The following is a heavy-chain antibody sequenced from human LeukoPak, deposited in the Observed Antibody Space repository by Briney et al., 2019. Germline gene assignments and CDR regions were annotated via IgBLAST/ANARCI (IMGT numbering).Heavy chain of an antibody. D-gene: IGHD3-9*01. Sequence: NPGGSLRLSCAPSGFTFSSYSMNWVRQAPGKGLEWVSSISSSSSYVYYADSVKGRFTISRDNAKNSLYLQMNSLRAEDTAVYYCARDLRYFDSRGYVWGKGTTVTISS. CDR3: ARDLRYFDSRGYV. CDR2: ISSSSSYV. J-gene: IGHJ6*04. CDR1: GFTFSSYS. V-gene: IGHV3-21*01.